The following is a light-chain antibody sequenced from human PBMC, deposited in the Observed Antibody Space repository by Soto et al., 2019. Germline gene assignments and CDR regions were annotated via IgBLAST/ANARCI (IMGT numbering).Light chain of an antibody. CDR3: QRSYSTPYS. Sequence: DIQMTQSPSSLSASVGDRVTITCRASQSISSYLNWYQQKPGKAPKLLIYAASSLQSGVPSRFSVSGSATDFTRSISSLQPEDFATYYLQRSYSTPYSFGPGTKLQIK. V-gene: IGKV1-39*01. J-gene: IGKJ2*01. CDR1: QSISSY. CDR2: AAS.